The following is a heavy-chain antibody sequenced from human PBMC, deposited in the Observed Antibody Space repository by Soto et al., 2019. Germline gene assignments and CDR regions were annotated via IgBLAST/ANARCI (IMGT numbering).Heavy chain of an antibody. Sequence: PGGSLRLSCAASGFTFSSYGMHWVRQAPGKGLEWVAVIWYDGSNKYYADSVKGRFTISRDNSKNTLYLQMNSLRAEDTAVYYCARDESPHPDYYDSSAAAYYFDYWGQGTLVTVSS. CDR1: GFTFSSYG. D-gene: IGHD3-22*01. J-gene: IGHJ4*02. CDR2: IWYDGSNK. V-gene: IGHV3-33*01. CDR3: ARDESPHPDYYDSSAAAYYFDY.